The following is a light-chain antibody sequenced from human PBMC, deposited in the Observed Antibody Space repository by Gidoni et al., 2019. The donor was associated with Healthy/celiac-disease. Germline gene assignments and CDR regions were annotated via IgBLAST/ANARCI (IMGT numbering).Light chain of an antibody. CDR1: QGISSY. CDR2: AAS. J-gene: IGKJ4*01. CDR3: QQLNSYPPLT. Sequence: DIQLTQSPSFLSASVGDRVTITCWASQGISSYLAWYQQKPGKAPKLLIYAASTLQSGVPSRFSGSRSGTEFTLTISSLQPEDFATYYCQQLNSYPPLTFGGGTKVEIK. V-gene: IGKV1-9*01.